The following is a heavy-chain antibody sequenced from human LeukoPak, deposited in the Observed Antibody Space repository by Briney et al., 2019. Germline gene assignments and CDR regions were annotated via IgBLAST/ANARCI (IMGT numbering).Heavy chain of an antibody. CDR3: AELGITMIGGV. J-gene: IGHJ6*04. CDR2: ISSSSSYI. CDR1: GFTFSSYS. D-gene: IGHD3-10*02. Sequence: GGSLRLPCAASGFTFSSYSMNWVRQAPGKGLEWVSSISSSSSYIYYADSVKGRFTISRDNDKNSLYLQMNSLRAEDTAVYYCAELGITMIGGVWGKGTTVTISS. V-gene: IGHV3-21*01.